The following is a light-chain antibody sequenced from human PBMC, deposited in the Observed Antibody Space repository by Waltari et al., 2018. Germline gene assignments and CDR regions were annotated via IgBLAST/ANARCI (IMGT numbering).Light chain of an antibody. V-gene: IGKV1-9*01. J-gene: IGKJ2*01. Sequence: DIQLTQSPSFLCASVGDRVTITCRASQSISSYLAWYQQKPGKAPKLLIYAASTLQSGVPSRFSGSGSGTEFTLTISSLQPEDFATYYCQQLNSYPLGYTFGQGTKLEIK. CDR2: AAS. CDR1: QSISSY. CDR3: QQLNSYPLGYT.